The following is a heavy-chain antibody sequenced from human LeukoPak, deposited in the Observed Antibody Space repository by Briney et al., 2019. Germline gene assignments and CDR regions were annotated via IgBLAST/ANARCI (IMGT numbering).Heavy chain of an antibody. J-gene: IGHJ4*02. CDR1: GYTFTDYC. Sequence: ASVKVSCKASGYTFTDYCIHWVRQAPGQGLEWMGWIDPNSGGTNYAQKFQGRVTMTRDTSISTAYMELSRLTSDDAAVYYCARREKEGGAVYYWGQGTLVPVSS. V-gene: IGHV1-2*02. D-gene: IGHD5-24*01. CDR3: ARREKEGGAVYY. CDR2: IDPNSGGT.